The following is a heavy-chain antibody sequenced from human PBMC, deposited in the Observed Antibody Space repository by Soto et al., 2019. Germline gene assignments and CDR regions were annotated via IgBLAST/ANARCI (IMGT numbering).Heavy chain of an antibody. J-gene: IGHJ4*02. Sequence: GGSLRLSCAASGFTFSSYGMHWVRQAPGKGLEWVAVISYDGSNKYYADSVKGRFTISRDNSKNTLYLQMNSLRAEDTAVYYCAKDSGYDSSGFISYFDYWGQGTLVTVSS. CDR1: GFTFSSYG. CDR2: ISYDGSNK. CDR3: AKDSGYDSSGFISYFDY. V-gene: IGHV3-30*18. D-gene: IGHD3-22*01.